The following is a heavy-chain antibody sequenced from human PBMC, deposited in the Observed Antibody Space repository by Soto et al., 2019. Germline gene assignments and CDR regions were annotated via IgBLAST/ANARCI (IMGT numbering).Heavy chain of an antibody. V-gene: IGHV1-46*03. CDR3: ARGHYYDSSGYYDRGELATLEFDP. CDR1: GYTFTSWF. CDR2: INPSGGST. J-gene: IGHJ5*02. Sequence: GASVKVSCKASGYTFTSWFMRWVRQAPGQGLEWMGIINPSGGSTSYAQKFQGRVTMTRDTSTSTVYMELSSLRSEDTAVYYCARGHYYDSSGYYDRGELATLEFDPWGQGALVTVSS. D-gene: IGHD3-22*01.